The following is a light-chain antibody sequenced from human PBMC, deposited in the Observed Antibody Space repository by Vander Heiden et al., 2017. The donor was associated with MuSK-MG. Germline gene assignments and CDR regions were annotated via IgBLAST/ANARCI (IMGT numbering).Light chain of an antibody. Sequence: DLRNNQVPSSLSASAGDRVTITCPASQGINNYLAWYQQKPGKVPNLLIFAASIWESGVPARFSGSGSGTDFTLTISSLQAEDVAIYYCQKDDSAPWTFGQGTKVEIK. CDR2: AAS. CDR3: QKDDSAPWT. CDR1: QGINNY. V-gene: IGKV1-27*01. J-gene: IGKJ1*01.